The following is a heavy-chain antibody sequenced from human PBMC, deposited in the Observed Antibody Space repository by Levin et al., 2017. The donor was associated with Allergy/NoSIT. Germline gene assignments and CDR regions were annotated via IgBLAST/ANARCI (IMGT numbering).Heavy chain of an antibody. CDR2: ISGSGGST. D-gene: IGHD2-15*01. V-gene: IGHV3-23*01. J-gene: IGHJ3*02. CDR1: GFTFSSYA. CDR3: ASLPPTIVVVVAAPLRAFDI. Sequence: PGGSLRLSCAASGFTFSSYAMSWVRQAPGKGLEWVSAISGSGGSTYYADSVKGRFTISRDNSKNTLYLQMNSLRAEDTAVYYCASLPPTIVVVVAAPLRAFDIWGQGTMVTVSS.